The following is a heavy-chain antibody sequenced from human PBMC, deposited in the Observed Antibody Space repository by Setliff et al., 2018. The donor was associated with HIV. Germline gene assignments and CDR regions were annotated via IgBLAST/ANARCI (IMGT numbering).Heavy chain of an antibody. D-gene: IGHD3-10*01. V-gene: IGHV4-39*07. CDR2: IYYTGGT. Sequence: PSETLSLTCTVSGGSISDKSYYWGWIRQPPGKGLEWIANIYYTGGTYYNPSLQSRATISVDTSQNQFSLKLNFVTAADTAVYYCVRDPPLITYGPDHPFDIWGQGQWSPSPQ. J-gene: IGHJ3*02. CDR3: VRDPPLITYGPDHPFDI. CDR1: GGSISDKSYY.